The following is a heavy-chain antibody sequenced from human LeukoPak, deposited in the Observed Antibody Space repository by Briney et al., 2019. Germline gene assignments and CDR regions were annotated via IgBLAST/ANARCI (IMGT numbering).Heavy chain of an antibody. CDR1: GSTFSSYS. Sequence: GGSLRLSCAASGSTFSSYSMNWVRQAPGKGLEWVSYISSSSSTIYYADSVKGRFTISRDNAKNSLYLQMNSLRAEDTAVYYCARDGPYYYGSGNDYWGQGTLLTVSS. CDR3: ARDGPYYYGSGNDY. V-gene: IGHV3-48*04. J-gene: IGHJ4*02. CDR2: ISSSSSTI. D-gene: IGHD3-10*01.